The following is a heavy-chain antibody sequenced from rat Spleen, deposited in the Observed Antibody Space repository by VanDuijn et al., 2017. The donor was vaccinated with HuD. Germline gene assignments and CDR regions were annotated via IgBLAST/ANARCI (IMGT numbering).Heavy chain of an antibody. J-gene: IGHJ2*01. CDR1: GFSFSKYG. CDR3: AKEGFEVTFAY. D-gene: IGHD1-1*01. Sequence: EVQLVESGGGLVLPGRSLKLSCATSGFSFSKYGMQWIRQTPTKGLEWVASISYDDTSTHYRDSVKGRFTISRYNAENTLYLQMNSLRSEDTATYYCAKEGFEVTFAYWGQGVMVTVSS. CDR2: ISYDDTST. V-gene: IGHV5-19*01.